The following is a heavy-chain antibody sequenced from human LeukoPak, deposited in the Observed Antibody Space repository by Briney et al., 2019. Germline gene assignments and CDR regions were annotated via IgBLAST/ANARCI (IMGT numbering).Heavy chain of an antibody. D-gene: IGHD5-12*01. Sequence: SGRSLRLSCAASGFTFSSYGMHWVRQAPGKGLEWVAVIWYDGSNKYYADSVKGRFTISRDNSKNTLYLQMNSLRAEDTAVYYCAREGGTVATALDYWGQGALVFVSS. J-gene: IGHJ4*02. V-gene: IGHV3-33*01. CDR3: AREGGTVATALDY. CDR2: IWYDGSNK. CDR1: GFTFSSYG.